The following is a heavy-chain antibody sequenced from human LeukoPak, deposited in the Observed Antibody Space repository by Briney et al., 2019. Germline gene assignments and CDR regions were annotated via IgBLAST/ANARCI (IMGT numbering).Heavy chain of an antibody. CDR3: ARGYDILTGYYDLGY. Sequence: ASVKVSCKASGYTFTGYYMHWVRQAPGQGLEWMGWINPNSDGTNYAQKFQGWVTMTRDTSISTAYMELSRLRSDDTAVYYCARGYDILTGYYDLGYWGQGTLVTVSS. CDR2: INPNSDGT. V-gene: IGHV1-2*04. D-gene: IGHD3-9*01. CDR1: GYTFTGYY. J-gene: IGHJ4*02.